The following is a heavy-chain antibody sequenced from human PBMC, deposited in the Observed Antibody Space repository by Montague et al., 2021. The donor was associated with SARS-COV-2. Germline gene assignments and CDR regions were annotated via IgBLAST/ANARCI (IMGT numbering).Heavy chain of an antibody. CDR3: ARDAYYFGPGRENHGAFDP. Sequence: SETLSLTCAVYGASFSGYHWTWIRQSPGRGLEWIGEVIHSGKTSYNPSLQSRLTMSVDTYKKQFSLRLISVTAADTAVYCCARDAYYFGPGRENHGAFDPWGQGILVTVSS. D-gene: IGHD2/OR15-2a*01. J-gene: IGHJ5*02. CDR1: GASFSGYH. V-gene: IGHV4-34*10. CDR2: VIHSGKT.